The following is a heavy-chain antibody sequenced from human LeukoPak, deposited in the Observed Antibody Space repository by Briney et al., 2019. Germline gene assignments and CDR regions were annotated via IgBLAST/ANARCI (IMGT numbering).Heavy chain of an antibody. CDR2: IYTSGRT. V-gene: IGHV4-4*07. CDR1: GGSISSYY. J-gene: IGHJ3*02. CDR3: ARDRGSSWYDAFDI. D-gene: IGHD6-13*01. Sequence: SETLSLTCTVSGGSISSYYWSLIRQPAGKGLEWIGRIYTSGRTNYNPSLKSRVTMSVDTSKNQFSLKLSSVTAADTAVYYCARDRGSSWYDAFDIWGQGTMVTVSS.